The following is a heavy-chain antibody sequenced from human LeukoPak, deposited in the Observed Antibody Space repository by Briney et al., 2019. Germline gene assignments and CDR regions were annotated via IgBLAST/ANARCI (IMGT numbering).Heavy chain of an antibody. V-gene: IGHV3-30*02. CDR3: AKDHGGCYFPEYFQH. J-gene: IGHJ1*01. Sequence: GGSLRLSCAASGFTFSSYGMHWVRQAPGKGLEWVAFIRYDGSNKYYADSVKGRFTISRDNSKNTLYLQMYSLRAEDTAVYYCAKDHGGCYFPEYFQHWGQGTLVTVSS. CDR1: GFTFSSYG. D-gene: IGHD1-26*01. CDR2: IRYDGSNK.